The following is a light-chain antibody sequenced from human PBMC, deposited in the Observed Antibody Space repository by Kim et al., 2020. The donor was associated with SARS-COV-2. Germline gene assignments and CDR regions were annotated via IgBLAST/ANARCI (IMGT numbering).Light chain of an antibody. J-gene: IGLJ1*01. Sequence: TGKTASIRCSGYDVGGKYGSWYQQKPGQGPVVVIYQDNQRPAGVPGRFSGSKGGNTATLTIGGTQAMDEADYYCQAWDSSTHNYVFGAGTKVTVL. CDR1: DVGGKY. CDR3: QAWDSSTHNYV. CDR2: QDN. V-gene: IGLV3-1*01.